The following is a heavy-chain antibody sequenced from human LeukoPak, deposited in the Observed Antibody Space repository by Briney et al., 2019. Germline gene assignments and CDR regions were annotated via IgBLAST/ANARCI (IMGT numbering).Heavy chain of an antibody. Sequence: GGSLRLSCAASGLPFSAYFIEWLRQAPGKGLEWVGQSKNKENSYSTDYAASVRGRFTISRDASKNLLYLQRNSLKTEEKAVYYCDREDSYGMDVWGQGTTVTVSS. CDR1: GLPFSAYF. CDR2: SKNKENSYST. V-gene: IGHV3-72*01. J-gene: IGHJ6*02. CDR3: DREDSYGMDV.